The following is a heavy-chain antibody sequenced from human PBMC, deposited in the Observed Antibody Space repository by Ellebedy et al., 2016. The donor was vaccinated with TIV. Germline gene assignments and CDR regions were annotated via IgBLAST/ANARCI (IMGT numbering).Heavy chain of an antibody. D-gene: IGHD6-19*01. CDR2: INPNSGGT. Sequence: ASVKVSCKASGYTFTGYYMHWVRQAPGQGLEWMGWINPNSGGTNYAQKFQGWVTMTRDTSISTAYMELSRLRSDDTAVYYSARDRRIAVAGTIFDYWGQGTLVTVSS. CDR3: ARDRRIAVAGTIFDY. V-gene: IGHV1-2*04. J-gene: IGHJ4*02. CDR1: GYTFTGYY.